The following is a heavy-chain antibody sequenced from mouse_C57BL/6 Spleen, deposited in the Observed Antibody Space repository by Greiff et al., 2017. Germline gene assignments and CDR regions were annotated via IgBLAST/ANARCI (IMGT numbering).Heavy chain of an antibody. CDR2: ISSGSSTI. CDR1: GFTFSDYG. J-gene: IGHJ1*03. Sequence: DVKLVESGGGLVKPGGSLKLSCAASGFTFSDYGMHWVRQAPEKGLEWVAYISSGSSTIYYADTVKGRFTISRDNAKNTLFLQMTSLRSEDTAMYYCARPMVTTGWYFDVWGTGTTVTVSS. CDR3: ARPMVTTGWYFDV. V-gene: IGHV5-17*01. D-gene: IGHD2-2*01.